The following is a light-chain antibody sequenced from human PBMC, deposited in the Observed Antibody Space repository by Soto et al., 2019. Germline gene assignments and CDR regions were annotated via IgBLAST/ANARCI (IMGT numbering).Light chain of an antibody. Sequence: EIVMTQSPVTLSASPGERATLSCRASQTVRSNLAWYQQKPGQVPRLLMYDASTRATGIPGRFSGSGSGTDFTLTISSLQSEDFAVYYCQQYNNWPSITFGQGTRLEIK. CDR1: QTVRSN. CDR3: QQYNNWPSIT. V-gene: IGKV3D-15*01. J-gene: IGKJ5*01. CDR2: DAS.